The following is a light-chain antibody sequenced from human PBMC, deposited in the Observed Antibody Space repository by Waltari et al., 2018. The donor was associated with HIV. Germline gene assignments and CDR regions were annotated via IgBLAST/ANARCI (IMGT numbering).Light chain of an antibody. CDR1: SSTILPRYG. CDR2: GNT. J-gene: IGLJ2*01. V-gene: IGLV1-40*01. Sequence: QSVLTQPPSVSGAPGPGVTLSCNGSSSTILPRYGVQRYQQLPGTAPKLLIFGNTNRPSGVPDRFSGSRSGTSASVASTGLHAEDEADYYCQSYDSSLSGSVFGGGTKLTVL. CDR3: QSYDSSLSGSV.